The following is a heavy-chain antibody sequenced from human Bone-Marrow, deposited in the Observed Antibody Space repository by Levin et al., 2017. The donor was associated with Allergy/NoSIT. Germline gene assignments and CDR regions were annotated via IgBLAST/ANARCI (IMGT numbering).Heavy chain of an antibody. Sequence: SQTLSLTCSVSGASISSGGYYWSWIRQHPGKGLEWIGYIFYSGSTYYNPSLKSRVTISVDTSKNHFSLKLSSVTAADTAVFYCARVRGGGFFSADYWGQGTLVTVSS. CDR3: ARVRGGGFFSADY. D-gene: IGHD3-10*01. CDR2: IFYSGST. CDR1: GASISSGGYY. V-gene: IGHV4-31*03. J-gene: IGHJ4*02.